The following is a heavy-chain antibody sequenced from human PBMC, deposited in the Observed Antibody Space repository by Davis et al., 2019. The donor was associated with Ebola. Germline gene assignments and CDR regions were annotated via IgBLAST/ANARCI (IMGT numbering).Heavy chain of an antibody. Sequence: GESLKISCAASGFIFSHYWMSWVRQAPGKGPEWVAIIKQDGGEKYYVDSVKGRFTISRDNAKNSLFLQKNSLRAEDTALYYCASGDGRGNSYDMDVWGQGTTVTVSS. J-gene: IGHJ6*02. CDR3: ASGDGRGNSYDMDV. D-gene: IGHD4-23*01. CDR1: GFIFSHYW. V-gene: IGHV3-7*03. CDR2: IKQDGGEK.